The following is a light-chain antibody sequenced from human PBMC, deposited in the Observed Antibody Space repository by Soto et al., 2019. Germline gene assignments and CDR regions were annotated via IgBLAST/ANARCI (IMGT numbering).Light chain of an antibody. J-gene: IGKJ4*01. CDR1: QGIRSE. Sequence: AIQMTQSPSSLSASVGDRVTITCRASQGIRSELGWYQQKPGKAPNLLIYTASSLQSGVPSRFSGSGSGRDFTLTISSLQPEDFATYYCIQDYNYPLTFGGGTRVEIK. V-gene: IGKV1-6*01. CDR2: TAS. CDR3: IQDYNYPLT.